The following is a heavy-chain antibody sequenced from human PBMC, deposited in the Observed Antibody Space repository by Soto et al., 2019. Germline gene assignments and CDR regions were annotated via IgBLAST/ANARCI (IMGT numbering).Heavy chain of an antibody. J-gene: IGHJ6*02. CDR1: GFSFISYY. CDR2: ISSSRSYT. CDR3: ARARIAAPSGYYYGMDV. D-gene: IGHD6-13*01. Sequence: GFLSISGAVPGFSFISYYMAWIRQAPGKGLEGVSYISSSRSYTNYADSVKGRFTISRDNAKNSLYMKMSSLRAEDTAVYDCARARIAAPSGYYYGMDVWGQGTTVTVSS. V-gene: IGHV3-11*06.